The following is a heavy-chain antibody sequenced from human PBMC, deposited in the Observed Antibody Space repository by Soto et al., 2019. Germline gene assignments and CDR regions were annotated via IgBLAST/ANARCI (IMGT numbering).Heavy chain of an antibody. J-gene: IGHJ5*02. Sequence: GGSLRLSCTPSGFTLGDYVMSWFRQAPGKGLEWVGFIRSKAYGGTTEFAASVKGRFIISRDDSKNIAYLQMSSLKTEDTAVYFCTRVGFVLESLNWFQPWGQGTLVTVSS. V-gene: IGHV3-49*03. CDR1: GFTLGDYV. CDR2: IRSKAYGGTT. D-gene: IGHD3-3*01. CDR3: TRVGFVLESLNWFQP.